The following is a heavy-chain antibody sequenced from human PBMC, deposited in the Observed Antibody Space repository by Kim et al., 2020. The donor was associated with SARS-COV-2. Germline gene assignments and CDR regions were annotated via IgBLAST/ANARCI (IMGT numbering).Heavy chain of an antibody. J-gene: IGHJ4*02. D-gene: IGHD6-13*01. CDR3: ARVPLIAAAATLDY. Sequence: AQGFTGRFVFSLDTSVSTAYLQISSLKAEDTAVYYCARVPLIAAAATLDYWGQGTLVTVSS. V-gene: IGHV7-4-1*02.